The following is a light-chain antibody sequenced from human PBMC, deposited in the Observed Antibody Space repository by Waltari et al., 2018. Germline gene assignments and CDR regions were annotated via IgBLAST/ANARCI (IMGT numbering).Light chain of an antibody. CDR2: DLS. V-gene: IGLV2-14*01. CDR1: SSDLGGYRF. CDR3: KSYASIIRRFL. J-gene: IGLJ1*01. Sequence: QFALTQPASASGTAGQSITISRTSLSSDLGGYRFVSWYQQHPGKAPKLLIYDLSHRPSGVSNRFSGSKSGNTASLTISGLQPEDEADYYCKSYASIIRRFLFGAGTKVTVL.